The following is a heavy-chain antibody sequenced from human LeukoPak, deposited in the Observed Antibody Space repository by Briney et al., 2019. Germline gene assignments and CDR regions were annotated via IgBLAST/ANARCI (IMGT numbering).Heavy chain of an antibody. Sequence: GESLKISCKGSGYSFTNYWIGWVRQMPGKGLEWMGIIYPGDSDTRYNPSFQGQVAISADKSFSTTYLQWSSLKTSDTAMYFCARHREGGSSWSKFDPWGQGTLVTVSS. CDR1: GYSFTNYW. V-gene: IGHV5-51*01. J-gene: IGHJ5*02. CDR2: IYPGDSDT. D-gene: IGHD6-13*01. CDR3: ARHREGGSSWSKFDP.